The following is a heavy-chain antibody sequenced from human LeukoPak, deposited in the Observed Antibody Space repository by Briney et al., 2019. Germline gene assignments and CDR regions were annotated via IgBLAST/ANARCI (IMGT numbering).Heavy chain of an antibody. J-gene: IGHJ4*02. D-gene: IGHD3-10*01. CDR2: MNPNSGNT. CDR3: ARAIKTNMVRGVISPLGY. Sequence: GASVKVSCKASGYTFTSYDINWVRQATGQGLEWMGWMNPNSGNTGYAQKFQGRVTMTRNTSISTAYMELSSLRSEDTAVYYCARAIKTNMVRGVISPLGYWGQGTLVTVSS. CDR1: GYTFTSYD. V-gene: IGHV1-8*01.